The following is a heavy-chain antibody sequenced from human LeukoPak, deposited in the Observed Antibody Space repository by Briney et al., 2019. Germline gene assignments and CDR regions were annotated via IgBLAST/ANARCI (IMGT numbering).Heavy chain of an antibody. D-gene: IGHD4-17*01. J-gene: IGHJ4*02. CDR3: ARDATVTTGY. Sequence: PGGSLRLSCAASGFTFSSYSMNWVRQAPGKGLEWVSSISSSSSYIYSADSVKGRFTISRDNAKNSLYLQMNSLRAEDTAVYYCARDATVTTGYWGQGTLVTVSS. CDR1: GFTFSSYS. CDR2: ISSSSSYI. V-gene: IGHV3-21*01.